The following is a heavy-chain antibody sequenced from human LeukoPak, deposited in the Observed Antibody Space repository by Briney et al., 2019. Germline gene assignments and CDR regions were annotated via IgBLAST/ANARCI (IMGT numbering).Heavy chain of an antibody. V-gene: IGHV4-39*07. CDR1: GGSISSSGYY. J-gene: IGHJ3*02. CDR2: IYYSGST. CDR3: ARTPHCGGDCSLGVDAFDI. D-gene: IGHD2-21*02. Sequence: PSETLSLTCTVSGGSISSSGYYWGWIRQPPGKGLEWIGSIYYSGSTYYNPSLKSRVTISVDTSKNQFSLKLSSVTAADTAVYYCARTPHCGGDCSLGVDAFDIWGQGTMVTVSS.